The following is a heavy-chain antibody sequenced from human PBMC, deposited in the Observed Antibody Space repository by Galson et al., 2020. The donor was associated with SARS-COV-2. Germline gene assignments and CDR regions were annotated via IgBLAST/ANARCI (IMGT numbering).Heavy chain of an antibody. CDR1: GFSLSTSGMC. J-gene: IGHJ6*02. V-gene: IGHV2-70*01. D-gene: IGHD6-19*01. Sequence: SGPILVKPTQTLTLTCTFSGFSLSTSGMCVSWIRQPPGKALEWLALIDWDDDKYYSTSLKTRLTISKDTSKNQVVLTMTNMDPVDTATYYCARTTVAAYPHYYYYGMDVWGQGTTVTVSS. CDR3: ARTTVAAYPHYYYYGMDV. CDR2: IDWDDDK.